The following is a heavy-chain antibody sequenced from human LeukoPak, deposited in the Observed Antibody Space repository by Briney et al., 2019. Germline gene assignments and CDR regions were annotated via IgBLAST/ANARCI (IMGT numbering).Heavy chain of an antibody. V-gene: IGHV3-23*01. CDR1: GFTFSSYA. CDR2: ISGSGGST. Sequence: GGSLRLSCAASGFTFSSYAMSWVRQAPGKGLEWVSAISGSGGSTYYADSVKGRFTISRVNSNNTPFLQMNSLRADATAVYYCARERGYCSGGSCYACYYYGMDVWGQGTTVSV. D-gene: IGHD2-15*01. J-gene: IGHJ6*02. CDR3: ARERGYCSGGSCYACYYYGMDV.